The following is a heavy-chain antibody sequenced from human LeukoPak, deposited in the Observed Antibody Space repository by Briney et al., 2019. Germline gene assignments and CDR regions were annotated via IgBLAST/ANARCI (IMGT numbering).Heavy chain of an antibody. V-gene: IGHV3-23*01. CDR2: ISGSAGST. CDR1: GFTFSSYA. J-gene: IGHJ4*02. D-gene: IGHD6-13*01. CDR3: ALYSTHPVGY. Sequence: GGSLRLSCAASGFTFSSYAMSWVRQAPGKGLEWVSVISGSAGSTYHADSVRGRFTVSRDNAMNSLYLQMNSLRAEDTAVYYCALYSTHPVGYWGQGTLVTVSS.